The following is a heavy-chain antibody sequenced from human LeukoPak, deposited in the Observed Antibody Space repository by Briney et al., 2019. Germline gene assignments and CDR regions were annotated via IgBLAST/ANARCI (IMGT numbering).Heavy chain of an antibody. Sequence: GGSLRLSCAASGFTFSSYSMNWVRQAPGKGLEWVSSISSSSSYIYYADSVKGRFTISRDNSKNTLYLQMNSLRAEDTAVYYCVEYYYDSSGYYHDTGYAFDIWGQGTMVTVSS. D-gene: IGHD3-22*01. V-gene: IGHV3-21*04. CDR1: GFTFSSYS. J-gene: IGHJ3*02. CDR3: VEYYYDSSGYYHDTGYAFDI. CDR2: ISSSSSYI.